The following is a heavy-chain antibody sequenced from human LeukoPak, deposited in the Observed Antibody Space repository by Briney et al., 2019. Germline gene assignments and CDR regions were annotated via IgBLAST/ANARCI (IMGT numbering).Heavy chain of an antibody. CDR2: INPSGGST. V-gene: IGHV1-46*01. Sequence: ASVKVSCKASGYTFTSYYMHWVRQAPGRGLEWMGIINPSGGSTSYAQKFQGRVTMTRDTSTSTVYMELSSLRSEDTAVYYCARDQGWQQLVRWAFDIWGQGTMVTVSS. CDR3: ARDQGWQQLVRWAFDI. CDR1: GYTFTSYY. J-gene: IGHJ3*02. D-gene: IGHD6-13*01.